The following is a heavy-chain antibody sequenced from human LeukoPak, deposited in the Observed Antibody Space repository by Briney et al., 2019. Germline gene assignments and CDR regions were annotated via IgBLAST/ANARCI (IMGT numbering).Heavy chain of an antibody. J-gene: IGHJ5*02. CDR3: ARGGFGDFNWFDP. D-gene: IGHD4-17*01. CDR2: INPNSGGT. CDR1: GYTFTGYY. Sequence: ASVKVSCKASGYTFTGYYMHWVRQAPGQGLEWMGWINPNSGGTNYAQKLQGRVTMTTDTSTSTAYMELRSLRSDDTAVYYCARGGFGDFNWFDPWGQGTLVTVSS. V-gene: IGHV1-2*02.